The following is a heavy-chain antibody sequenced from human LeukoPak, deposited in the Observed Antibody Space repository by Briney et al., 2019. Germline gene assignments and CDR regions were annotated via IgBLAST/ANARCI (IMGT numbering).Heavy chain of an antibody. CDR2: IEQDGGEE. CDR1: GFTFSGYW. D-gene: IGHD6-13*01. CDR3: ARARHWGMTAAKIAFDY. V-gene: IGHV3-7*01. Sequence: GGSLRLSCAASGFTFSGYWMSWVRQAPGKGLEWVANIEQDGGEEYYVDSVKGRFTISRDNAKNSLYLQINSLRAEDTAVYYCARARHWGMTAAKIAFDYWGQGTLVTVSS. J-gene: IGHJ4*02.